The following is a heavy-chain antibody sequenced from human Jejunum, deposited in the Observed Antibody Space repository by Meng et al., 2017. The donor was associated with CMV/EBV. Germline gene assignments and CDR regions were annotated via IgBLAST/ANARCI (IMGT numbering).Heavy chain of an antibody. J-gene: IGHJ5*02. Sequence: YISSGSNYGSWIRQPPGKALEWIGYVYYTGNTKKSPSLNSRVTMSVDTSKNQFSLKLTSVTAADTAVYYCARGPGSNGGDWFDPWGQGTLVTVSS. CDR1: YISSGSNY. V-gene: IGHV4-61*01. D-gene: IGHD4-11*01. CDR2: VYYTGNT. CDR3: ARGPGSNGGDWFDP.